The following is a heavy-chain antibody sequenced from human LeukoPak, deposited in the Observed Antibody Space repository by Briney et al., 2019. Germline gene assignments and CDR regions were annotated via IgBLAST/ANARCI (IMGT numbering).Heavy chain of an antibody. Sequence: PSETLSLTCTVSGGSISSGGYYWSWIRQHPGKGLEWIGYIYYSGSTYYNPSLKSRVTISVDTSKNQFSLKLSSVTAADTAVYYCARGLRENSSQDHDYFDYWGQGTLVTVSS. V-gene: IGHV4-31*03. J-gene: IGHJ4*02. CDR3: ARGLRENSSQDHDYFDY. D-gene: IGHD2/OR15-2a*01. CDR2: IYYSGST. CDR1: GGSISSGGYY.